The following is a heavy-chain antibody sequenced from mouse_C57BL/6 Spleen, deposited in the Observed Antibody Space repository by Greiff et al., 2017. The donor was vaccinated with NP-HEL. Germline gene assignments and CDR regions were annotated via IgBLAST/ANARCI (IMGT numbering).Heavy chain of an antibody. D-gene: IGHD2-2*01. V-gene: IGHV1-50*01. J-gene: IGHJ1*03. CDR2: IDPSDSYT. CDR1: GYTFTSYW. Sequence: QVQLQQPGAELVKPGASVKLSCKASGYTFTSYWMQWVKQRPGQGLEWIGEIDPSDSYTNYNQKFKGKATLTVDTSSSPAYMQRSSLTSEDSAVYYCARWFKLYWYFDVGGTGTTVTVSS. CDR3: ARWFKLYWYFDV.